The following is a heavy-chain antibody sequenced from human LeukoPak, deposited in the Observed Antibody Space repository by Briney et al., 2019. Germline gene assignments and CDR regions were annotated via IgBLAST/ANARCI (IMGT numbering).Heavy chain of an antibody. V-gene: IGHV1-69*05. Sequence: ASVTVSFKSSGGTFSSYAISWVRQAPGQGLEWVGGIIPIFGTANYAQKFQGRVTITTDESTSTAYMELSSLRSEDTAVYYCARDRVGYCSSTSCYTFQHWGQGTLVTVSS. CDR2: IIPIFGTA. CDR1: GGTFSSYA. D-gene: IGHD2-2*02. J-gene: IGHJ1*01. CDR3: ARDRVGYCSSTSCYTFQH.